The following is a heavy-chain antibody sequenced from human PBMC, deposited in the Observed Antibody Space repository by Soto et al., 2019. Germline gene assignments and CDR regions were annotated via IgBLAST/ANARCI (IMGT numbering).Heavy chain of an antibody. CDR1: GGSISGYY. V-gene: IGHV4-59*01. Sequence: SETLSLTCTVSGGSISGYYWSWTRQPPGKGLEWIGYIYYSGTTNYDPSLKSRVTMSVGTSKNQFSLKLSSVTAADTAVYYCARLTGGTYLSFYYYIGVWGKGTTVTVSS. CDR3: ARLTGGTYLSFYYYIGV. D-gene: IGHD2-8*02. J-gene: IGHJ6*03. CDR2: IYYSGTT.